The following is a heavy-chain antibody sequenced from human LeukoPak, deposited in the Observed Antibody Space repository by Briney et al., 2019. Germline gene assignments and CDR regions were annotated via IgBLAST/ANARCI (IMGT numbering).Heavy chain of an antibody. CDR2: IYYSGST. V-gene: IGHV4-59*01. Sequence: SETLSLTCTVSGGSISSYYWSWIRQPPGKGLEWIGYIYYSGSTNYNPSLKSRVTISVDTSKNQFSLKLSSVTAADTTVYYCARGTGEFDYWGQGTLVTVSS. CDR3: ARGTGEFDY. J-gene: IGHJ4*02. CDR1: GGSISSYY. D-gene: IGHD3-10*01.